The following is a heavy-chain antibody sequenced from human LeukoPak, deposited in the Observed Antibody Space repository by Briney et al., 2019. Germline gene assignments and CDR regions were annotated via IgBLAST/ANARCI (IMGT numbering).Heavy chain of an antibody. CDR1: GFTFSSYG. Sequence: PGRSLRLSCAASGFTFSSYGMHWVRQAPGKGLEWVAVIWYDGSNKYYADSVKGRFTISRDNSKNTLDLQMSSLRPEDTAVYYCAKYGESSGYDLGSWGQGTLVSVSS. D-gene: IGHD5-12*01. CDR3: AKYGESSGYDLGS. CDR2: IWYDGSNK. V-gene: IGHV3-33*06. J-gene: IGHJ5*02.